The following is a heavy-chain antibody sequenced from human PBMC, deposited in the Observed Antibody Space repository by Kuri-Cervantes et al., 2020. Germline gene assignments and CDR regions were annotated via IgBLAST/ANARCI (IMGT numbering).Heavy chain of an antibody. D-gene: IGHD3-22*01. Sequence: GESLKISCVASGFSFTNNWMHWVRQAPGKGPVWVSRISTDGNESIYADSVKGRFTMSRDNAKNTVHLQMNSLRAEDTAVYYCARVNYDTSSGGFDLWGQGTKVTVSS. CDR2: ISTDGNES. V-gene: IGHV3-74*01. CDR3: ARVNYDTSSGGFDL. J-gene: IGHJ3*01. CDR1: GFSFTNNW.